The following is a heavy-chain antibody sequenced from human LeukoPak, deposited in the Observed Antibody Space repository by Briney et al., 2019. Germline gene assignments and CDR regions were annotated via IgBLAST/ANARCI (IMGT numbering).Heavy chain of an antibody. Sequence: PETLSLTCAVYGGSFSGYYWGLIRQPPGKGLEWIGEISHSGSTNYNPSLKSRITISVDTSKNQFSLKLSSVTAADTAVYYCARGRGYNSFDYWGQGTLVTVSS. CDR2: ISHSGST. D-gene: IGHD2/OR15-2a*01. CDR1: GGSFSGYY. J-gene: IGHJ4*02. CDR3: ARGRGYNSFDY. V-gene: IGHV4-34*01.